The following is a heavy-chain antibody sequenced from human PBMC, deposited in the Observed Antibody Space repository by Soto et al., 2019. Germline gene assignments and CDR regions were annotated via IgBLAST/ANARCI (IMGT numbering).Heavy chain of an antibody. CDR1: GYTFSGYS. Sequence: VQLVQSGAEVKKPGASVKVSCKASGYTFSGYSMTWVRQAPGRGLEWVSTLTPAGTTFYADSVKGRFTISRDNYRNTLSLQMYNLRAEDTARYYCAKRATTVPTPGNYFDCWGQGTLVTVSS. CDR3: AKRATTVPTPGNYFDC. V-gene: IGHV3-23*04. J-gene: IGHJ4*02. CDR2: LTPAGTT. D-gene: IGHD2-15*01.